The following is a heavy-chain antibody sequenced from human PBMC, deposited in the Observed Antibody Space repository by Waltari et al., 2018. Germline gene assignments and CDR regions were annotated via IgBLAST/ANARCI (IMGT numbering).Heavy chain of an antibody. CDR2: IYYSGST. J-gene: IGHJ5*02. CDR3: ARSQSSGWYPGWFDP. CDR1: GGSISSYY. D-gene: IGHD6-19*01. V-gene: IGHV4-59*01. Sequence: QVQLQESGPGLVKPSETLSLTCTVSGGSISSYYWSWIRQPPGKGLEWIGYIYYSGSTNYNPSLKSRVTISVDTSKNQFSLKLSSVTAADTAVYYCARSQSSGWYPGWFDPWGQGTLVTVSS.